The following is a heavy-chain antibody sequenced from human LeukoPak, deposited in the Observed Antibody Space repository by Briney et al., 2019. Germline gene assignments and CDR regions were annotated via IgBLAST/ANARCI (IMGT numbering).Heavy chain of an antibody. D-gene: IGHD3-22*01. Sequence: GGSLRLSCAASGFTFSSYWMSWVRQAPGKGLEWVANIKQDGSEKYYVDSVKGRFTISRDNAKNSLYLQMNSLRAEDTAVYYCAKGSYHYYDSSGYYYYFDYWGQGTLVTVSS. J-gene: IGHJ4*02. CDR3: AKGSYHYYDSSGYYYYFDY. CDR1: GFTFSSYW. CDR2: IKQDGSEK. V-gene: IGHV3-7*01.